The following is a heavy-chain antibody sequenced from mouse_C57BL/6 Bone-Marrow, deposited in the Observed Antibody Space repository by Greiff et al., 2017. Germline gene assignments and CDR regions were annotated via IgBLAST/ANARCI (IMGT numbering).Heavy chain of an antibody. Sequence: QVQLQQSGAELMKPGASVKLSCKATGYTFTGYWIEWVKQRPGHGLEWIGAILPGSGSTNYHEQFKGKATFTADTSTNTAYMQLSSLTTEDSAIXYCASPSSEAYAMDYWGQGTSVTVSS. CDR1: GYTFTGYW. CDR2: ILPGSGST. V-gene: IGHV1-9*01. J-gene: IGHJ4*01. CDR3: ASPSSEAYAMDY. D-gene: IGHD3-1*01.